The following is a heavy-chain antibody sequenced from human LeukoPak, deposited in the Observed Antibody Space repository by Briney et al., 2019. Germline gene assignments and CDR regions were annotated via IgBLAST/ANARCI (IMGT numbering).Heavy chain of an antibody. Sequence: PSETLSLTCTVSGGSISSSSYYWGWIRQPPGKGLEWIGSIYYSGSTYYNPSLKSRVTISVDTSKNQFSLKLSSVTAADTAVYYCARDWEDAGGPLVGATTNWFDPWGQGTLVTVSS. CDR1: GGSISSSSYY. D-gene: IGHD1-26*01. V-gene: IGHV4-39*07. J-gene: IGHJ5*02. CDR3: ARDWEDAGGPLVGATTNWFDP. CDR2: IYYSGST.